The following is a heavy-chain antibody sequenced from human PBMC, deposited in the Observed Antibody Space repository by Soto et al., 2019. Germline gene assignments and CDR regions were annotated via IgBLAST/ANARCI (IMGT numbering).Heavy chain of an antibody. V-gene: IGHV4-4*07. CDR2: IYTSGST. D-gene: IGHD2-15*01. Sequence: PSETLSLTCTVSGGSISSYYWSWIRQPAGKGLEWIGRIYTSGSTNYNPSLKSRVTMSVDTSKNQFSLKLSSVTAADTAVYYCARDRRISRYCSGGSCSNWFDPWGQGTLVTVSS. J-gene: IGHJ5*02. CDR3: ARDRRISRYCSGGSCSNWFDP. CDR1: GGSISSYY.